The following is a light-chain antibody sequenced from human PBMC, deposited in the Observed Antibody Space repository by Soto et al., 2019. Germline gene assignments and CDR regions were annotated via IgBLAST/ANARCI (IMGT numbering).Light chain of an antibody. V-gene: IGLV3-21*02. CDR2: DDS. CDR1: NVGSKS. CDR3: HVWDSSSEHV. Sequence: SYVLTQPPSVSVAPGQTARITCGGTNVGSKSVHWYQQKPGQAPVLVVDDDSDRPSGIPERFSGSNSGNTATLTISRVEAGDEADYFCHVWDSSSEHVFGTGTKLTVL. J-gene: IGLJ1*01.